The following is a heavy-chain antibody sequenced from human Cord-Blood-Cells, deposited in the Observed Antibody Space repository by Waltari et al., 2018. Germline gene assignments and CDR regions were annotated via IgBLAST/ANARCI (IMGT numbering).Heavy chain of an antibody. CDR3: ASTYSNYGGYFDY. CDR2: IYYSGST. J-gene: IGHJ4*02. D-gene: IGHD4-4*01. Sequence: QLQLQESGPGLVKPSETLSLTCTVSGGSISSSSYYWGWIRQPPGKGLELIGSIYYSGSTYDNPSLKSRVTISVDTSKNQFSLKLSSVTAADTAVYYCASTYSNYGGYFDYWGQGTLVTVSS. V-gene: IGHV4-39*01. CDR1: GGSISSSSYY.